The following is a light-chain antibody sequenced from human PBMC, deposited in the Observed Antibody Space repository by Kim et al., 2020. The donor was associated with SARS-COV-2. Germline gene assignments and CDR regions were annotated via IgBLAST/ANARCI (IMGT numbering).Light chain of an antibody. J-gene: IGKJ5*01. CDR1: QSLATA. CDR3: QQRRIWPPIT. V-gene: IGKV3-11*01. Sequence: EIVLTQSPATLSLSPGERATLSCRASQSLATALAWYQQKPHQPPRLLIYDASNRATGIPARFSGSGSGTDFTLTISSLEPEDFAVYYCQQRRIWPPITFGQGTRLEIK. CDR2: DAS.